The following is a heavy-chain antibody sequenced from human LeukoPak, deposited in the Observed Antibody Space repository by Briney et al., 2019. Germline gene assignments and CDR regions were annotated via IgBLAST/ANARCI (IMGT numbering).Heavy chain of an antibody. D-gene: IGHD6-13*01. CDR3: ARAHRNTWCSSSRYQGNGMDV. J-gene: IGHJ6*02. CDR1: GGSINSYY. V-gene: IGHV4-59*12. Sequence: PSETLSLTCTVSGGSINSYYWSWIRQPPGKGLEWIGYIYSSGSTNYNPSLKSRVTVSVDTSKNQFSLKLSSVTAADTAVYYCARAHRNTWCSSSRYQGNGMDVWGQGTTVTVSS. CDR2: IYSSGST.